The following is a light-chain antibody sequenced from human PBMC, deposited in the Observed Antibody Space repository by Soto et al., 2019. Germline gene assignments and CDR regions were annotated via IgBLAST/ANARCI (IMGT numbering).Light chain of an antibody. V-gene: IGLV2-8*01. CDR1: SRDVGAYSS. Sequence: QSVLTQPPSASGSPGQSVTVSCAGTSRDVGAYSSVAWYQQHPGKAPKLIIYEVTKRPSGVPDRFSGARSGNTAFLTVSGLQADDEADYYCSAHAGSNNYVFSTGTKVTVL. J-gene: IGLJ1*01. CDR3: SAHAGSNNYV. CDR2: EVT.